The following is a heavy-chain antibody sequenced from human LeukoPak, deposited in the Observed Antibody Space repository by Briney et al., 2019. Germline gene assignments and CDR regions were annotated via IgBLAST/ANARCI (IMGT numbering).Heavy chain of an antibody. J-gene: IGHJ4*02. D-gene: IGHD6-13*01. CDR1: GGSISSGGYY. Sequence: SQTLSLTCTVSGGSISSGGYYWSWIRQHPGKGLEWIGYIYYSGSTYYNPSLKSRVTISVDTSKNQFSLKLSSVTAADTAVYYCARVGAAAGIYYFDYWGQGTLVTVSS. CDR3: ARVGAAAGIYYFDY. V-gene: IGHV4-31*03. CDR2: IYYSGST.